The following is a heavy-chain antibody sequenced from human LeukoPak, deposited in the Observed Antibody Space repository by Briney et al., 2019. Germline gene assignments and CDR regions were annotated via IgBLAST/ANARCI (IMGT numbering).Heavy chain of an antibody. Sequence: GASVKVSCKASGYTFTGYYMHWVRQAPGQGLEWMGWINPNSGGTNYAQKFQGRVTMTRDTSISTAYMELSRLRSDDTAVYYCARDYGDYVWGQAFDIWGQGTMVTVSS. CDR2: INPNSGGT. D-gene: IGHD4-17*01. J-gene: IGHJ3*02. CDR3: ARDYGDYVWGQAFDI. CDR1: GYTFTGYY. V-gene: IGHV1-2*02.